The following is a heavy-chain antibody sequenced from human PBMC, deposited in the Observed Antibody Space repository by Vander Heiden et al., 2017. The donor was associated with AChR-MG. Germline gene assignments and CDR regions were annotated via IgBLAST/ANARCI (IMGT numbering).Heavy chain of an antibody. CDR3: ARVYCYDSSGYYSPAGAFDI. CDR1: GDSVSSNSAA. CDR2: TYYRSKWYN. Sequence: QVQLQQSGPGLVKPSQTLSLTCAISGDSVSSNSAAWNGVRQSPSRGLEWLGRTYYRSKWYNDYAVSVKSRITINPDTSKNQFSLQLNSVTPEDTAVYYCARVYCYDSSGYYSPAGAFDIWGQGTMVTVSS. J-gene: IGHJ3*02. D-gene: IGHD3-22*01. V-gene: IGHV6-1*01.